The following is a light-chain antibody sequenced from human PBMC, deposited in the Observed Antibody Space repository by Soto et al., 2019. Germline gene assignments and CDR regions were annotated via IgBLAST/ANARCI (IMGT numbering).Light chain of an antibody. J-gene: IGKJ1*01. Sequence: EIVLTQSPGTLPLSPGERATLSCRASQSVSRTYLAWYQQKPGQPPRLPLYGASSRATGVLDRVSGSGSGTDFIFIISRLEAEDFAVYYCQHYGSSPRMFGQVTKVYIK. CDR3: QHYGSSPRM. CDR1: QSVSRTY. CDR2: GAS. V-gene: IGKV3-20*01.